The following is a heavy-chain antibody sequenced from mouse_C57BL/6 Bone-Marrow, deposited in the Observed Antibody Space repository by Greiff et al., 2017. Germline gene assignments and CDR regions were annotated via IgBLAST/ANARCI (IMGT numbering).Heavy chain of an antibody. CDR1: GFNIKNTY. D-gene: IGHD1-1*01. Sequence: EVMLVESVAELVRPGASVKLSCTASGFNIKNTYMHWVKQRPEQGLEWIGRIDPANGNTKYAPKFQGTATITADTSSNSAYLQLSSLTSEDTAIYDCARFYYGSRFDYWGQGTTLTVSS. CDR3: ARFYYGSRFDY. V-gene: IGHV14-3*01. CDR2: IDPANGNT. J-gene: IGHJ2*01.